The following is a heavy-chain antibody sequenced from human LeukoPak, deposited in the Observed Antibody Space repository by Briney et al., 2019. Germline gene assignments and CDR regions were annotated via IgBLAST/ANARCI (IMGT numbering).Heavy chain of an antibody. CDR1: GFTFSGYA. J-gene: IGHJ5*02. CDR3: AKLRSVAMVRGVIRNWFDP. V-gene: IGHV3-23*01. D-gene: IGHD3-10*01. Sequence: GGSLRLSCAASGFTFSGYALSWVRQPPGKGLEWVSAISGSGGSTYYADSVKGRFTISRDNSKNTLHLQMNSLRAEDTAVYYCAKLRSVAMVRGVIRNWFDPWGQGTLVTVSS. CDR2: ISGSGGST.